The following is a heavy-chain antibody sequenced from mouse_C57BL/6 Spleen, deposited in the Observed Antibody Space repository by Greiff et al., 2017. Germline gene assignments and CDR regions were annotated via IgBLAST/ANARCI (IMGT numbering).Heavy chain of an antibody. J-gene: IGHJ4*01. CDR2: IYPGSGST. Sequence: VQLQQSGAELVKPGASVKMSCKASGYTFTSYWITWVKQRPGQGLEWIGDIYPGSGSTNYNEKFKSKATLTVDTSSSTAYMQLSSLTSEDSAVYYCARSSTGPYYYAMDYWGQGTSVTVSS. CDR1: GYTFTSYW. CDR3: ARSSTGPYYYAMDY. V-gene: IGHV1-55*01. D-gene: IGHD4-1*02.